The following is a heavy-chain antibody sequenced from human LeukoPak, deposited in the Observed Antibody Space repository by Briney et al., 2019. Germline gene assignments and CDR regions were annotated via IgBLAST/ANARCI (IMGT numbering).Heavy chain of an antibody. CDR1: GYSISTGFY. CDR3: ARDVI. CDR2: IYHSGTT. V-gene: IGHV4-38-2*02. Sequence: SSETLSLTCSVSGYSISTGFYWGWIRQPPGKGLEWIGSIYHSGTTYYNSSLKSRVNISVDTSKNQFSLKLSSVTAADTAVYYCARDVIRGQGTLVTVSS. D-gene: IGHD3-16*02. J-gene: IGHJ4*02.